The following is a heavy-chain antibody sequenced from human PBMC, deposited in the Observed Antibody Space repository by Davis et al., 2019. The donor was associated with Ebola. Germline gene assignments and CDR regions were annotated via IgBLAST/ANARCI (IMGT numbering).Heavy chain of an antibody. Sequence: SETLSLTCTVSGGSISSYYWSCIRQPPGKGLEWIGYIYYSGSTNYNPSLKSRVTISVDTSKNQFSLKLSSVTAADTAVYYCARRVYAYYYDSSGYYGTSDAFDIWGQGTMVTVSS. CDR1: GGSISSYY. CDR3: ARRVYAYYYDSSGYYGTSDAFDI. CDR2: IYYSGST. J-gene: IGHJ3*02. V-gene: IGHV4-59*08. D-gene: IGHD3-22*01.